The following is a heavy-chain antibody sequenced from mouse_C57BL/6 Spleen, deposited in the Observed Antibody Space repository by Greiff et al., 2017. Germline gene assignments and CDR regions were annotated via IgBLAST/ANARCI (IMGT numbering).Heavy chain of an antibody. D-gene: IGHD2-3*01. Sequence: LVEPGDSVKISCKASGYSFTGYFMNWVMQSHGKSLEWIGRINPYNGDTFYNQKFKGKATLTVDKSSSTAHMELRSLTSEDSAVYYCARSDGYYGAMDYWGQGTSVTVSS. CDR3: ARSDGYYGAMDY. CDR2: INPYNGDT. CDR1: GYSFTGYF. J-gene: IGHJ4*01. V-gene: IGHV1-20*01.